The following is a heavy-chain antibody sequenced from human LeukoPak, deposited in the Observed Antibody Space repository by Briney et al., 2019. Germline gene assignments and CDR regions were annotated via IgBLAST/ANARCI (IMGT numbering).Heavy chain of an antibody. D-gene: IGHD5-12*01. Sequence: SETLSLTCAVSGGSFSGYYWSWIRQPPGKGLEWIGEINHRGSANYNPSLKSRVTISVDTSKNQFSLKLSSVTAAETAVYYCARGPRRGYSGYDSTPRYGMDVWGKGTTVTVSS. CDR2: INHRGSA. J-gene: IGHJ6*04. V-gene: IGHV4-34*01. CDR3: ARGPRRGYSGYDSTPRYGMDV. CDR1: GGSFSGYY.